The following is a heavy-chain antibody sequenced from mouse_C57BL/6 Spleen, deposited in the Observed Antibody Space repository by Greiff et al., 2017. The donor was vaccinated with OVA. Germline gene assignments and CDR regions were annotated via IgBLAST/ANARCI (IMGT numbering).Heavy chain of an antibody. CDR1: GYTFTSYW. D-gene: IGHD2-4*01. CDR3: APYDYDWFAY. CDR2: IHPNSGST. V-gene: IGHV1-64*01. J-gene: IGHJ3*01. Sequence: QVKLQQPGAELVKPGASVKLSCKASGYTFTSYWMHWVKQRPGQGLEWIGMIHPNSGSTNYNEKFKSKATLTVDKSSSTAYMQLSSLTSEDSAVYYCAPYDYDWFAYWGQGTLVTVSA.